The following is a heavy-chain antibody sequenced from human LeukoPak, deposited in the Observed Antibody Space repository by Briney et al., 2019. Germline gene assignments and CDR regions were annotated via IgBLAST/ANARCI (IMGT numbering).Heavy chain of an antibody. D-gene: IGHD5-12*01. V-gene: IGHV3-74*01. J-gene: IGHJ3*02. CDR3: ARGSGYAVFDI. CDR1: GFXFSSYW. CDR2: INSDGNIT. Sequence: GGSPRLSCAASGFXFSSYWIHWVRQAPGKGLVWVSRINSDGNITSYADSVKGRFTISRDNAKNTLYLLMNSLRAEDTAVYYCARGSGYAVFDIWGQGTMVTVSS.